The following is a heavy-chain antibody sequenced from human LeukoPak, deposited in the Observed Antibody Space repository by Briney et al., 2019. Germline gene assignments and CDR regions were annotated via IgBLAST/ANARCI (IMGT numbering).Heavy chain of an antibody. CDR1: GFTFSSYG. V-gene: IGHV3-33*06. CDR2: IWYDGSNE. Sequence: PGRSLRLSCAVSGFTFSSYGMHWVRQAPGKGLEWVALIWYDGSNENYADSVKGRFTISRDNSKNTLYLQMNSLRAEDTAVYYCAKNLRPELITMVRGNPYYYYGMDVWGQGTTVTVSS. J-gene: IGHJ6*02. D-gene: IGHD3-10*01. CDR3: AKNLRPELITMVRGNPYYYYGMDV.